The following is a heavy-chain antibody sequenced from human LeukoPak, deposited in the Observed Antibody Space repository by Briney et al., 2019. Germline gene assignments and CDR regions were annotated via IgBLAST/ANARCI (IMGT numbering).Heavy chain of an antibody. Sequence: GASVKVSCTASGYTFTSYYMHWVRLAPGQGLEWMGIINPSGGSTSYAQKFQGRVTMARDTSTSTVYMELSSLRSEDTAVYYCARGYDYVWGSYRPFDYWGQGTLVTVSS. V-gene: IGHV1-46*01. CDR1: GYTFTSYY. CDR3: ARGYDYVWGSYRPFDY. D-gene: IGHD3-16*02. CDR2: INPSGGST. J-gene: IGHJ4*02.